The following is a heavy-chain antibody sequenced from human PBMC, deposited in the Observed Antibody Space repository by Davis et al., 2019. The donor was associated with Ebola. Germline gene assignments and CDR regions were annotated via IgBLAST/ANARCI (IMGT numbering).Heavy chain of an antibody. J-gene: IGHJ6*02. CDR3: AGGQQLVPRLYYYYGMDV. Sequence: GGSLRLSCAASGFTFSSYSMNWVRQAPGKGLEWVSVIYSGGSTYYADSVKGRFTISRDNSKNTLYLQMNSLRAEDTAVYYCAGGQQLVPRLYYYYGMDVWGQGTTVTVSS. D-gene: IGHD6-13*01. CDR2: IYSGGST. CDR1: GFTFSSYS. V-gene: IGHV3-66*02.